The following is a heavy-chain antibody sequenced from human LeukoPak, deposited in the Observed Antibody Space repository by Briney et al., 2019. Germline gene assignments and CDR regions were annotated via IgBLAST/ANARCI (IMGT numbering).Heavy chain of an antibody. V-gene: IGHV3-21*01. CDR3: ARAGAAAGNFDY. Sequence: GGSLRLSCAASGFTFSSYSMIWVRQAPGKGLEWVSSISSSSYIYYADSVKGRFTISRDNAKNSLYLQMNSLRAEDTAVYYCARAGAAAGNFDYWGQGTLVTVSS. CDR2: ISSSSYI. D-gene: IGHD6-13*01. J-gene: IGHJ4*02. CDR1: GFTFSSYS.